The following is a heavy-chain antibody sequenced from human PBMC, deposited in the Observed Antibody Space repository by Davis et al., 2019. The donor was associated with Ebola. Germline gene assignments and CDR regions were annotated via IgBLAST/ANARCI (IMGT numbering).Heavy chain of an antibody. D-gene: IGHD3-10*01. Sequence: GESLKISCAASGFTFSSYWMHWVRQAPGKGLVWVSRINSDGTSTTYADSVKGRFTISRDNAKNTLYLQMNSLRSEDTSVYYCARDRGGDYSFDYWGQGTLVTVSS. V-gene: IGHV3-74*01. CDR2: INSDGTST. CDR3: ARDRGGDYSFDY. CDR1: GFTFSSYW. J-gene: IGHJ4*02.